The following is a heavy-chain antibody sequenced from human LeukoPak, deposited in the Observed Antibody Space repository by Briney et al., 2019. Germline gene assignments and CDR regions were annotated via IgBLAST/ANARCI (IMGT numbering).Heavy chain of an antibody. D-gene: IGHD1-26*01. V-gene: IGHV4-34*01. CDR2: INHSGST. Sequence: SETLSLTCAVYGGSFSGYYWSWIRQPPGKGLEWIGEINHSGSTNYNPSLKSRVTISVDTSKNQFSLKLSSVTAADTAVYYCARLEVVGATYYFDYWGQGTLVTVSS. CDR1: GGSFSGYY. J-gene: IGHJ4*02. CDR3: ARLEVVGATYYFDY.